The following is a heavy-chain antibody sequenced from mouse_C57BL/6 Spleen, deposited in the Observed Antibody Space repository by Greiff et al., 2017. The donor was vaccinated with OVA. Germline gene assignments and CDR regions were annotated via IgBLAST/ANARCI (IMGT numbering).Heavy chain of an antibody. CDR3: AKEGLYYDSTFDY. V-gene: IGHV2-5*01. CDR2: IWRGGST. CDR1: GFSLTSYG. J-gene: IGHJ2*01. D-gene: IGHD2-4*01. Sequence: VMLVESGPGLVQPSQSLSITCTVSGFSLTSYGVHWVRQSPGTGLEWLGVIWRGGSTDYNAAFMSRLSITKDNSKSQVFFKMNSLQADDTAIYYCAKEGLYYDSTFDYWGQGTTLTVSS.